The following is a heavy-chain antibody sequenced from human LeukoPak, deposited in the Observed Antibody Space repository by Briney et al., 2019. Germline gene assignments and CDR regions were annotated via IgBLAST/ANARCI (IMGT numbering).Heavy chain of an antibody. Sequence: GGSLRLSCAASGFTFSSYWMSWVRQAPGKGLEWVANIKQDGSEKYYVDSVEGRFTISRDNAKNSLYLQMNSLRAEDTAVYYCARRPTTASEGPFDYWGQGTLVTVSS. J-gene: IGHJ4*02. D-gene: IGHD4-17*01. CDR1: GFTFSSYW. CDR3: ARRPTTASEGPFDY. CDR2: IKQDGSEK. V-gene: IGHV3-7*01.